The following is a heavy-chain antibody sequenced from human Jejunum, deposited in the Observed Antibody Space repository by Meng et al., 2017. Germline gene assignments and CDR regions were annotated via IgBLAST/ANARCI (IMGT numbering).Heavy chain of an antibody. J-gene: IGHJ4*01. CDR3: AKERSVIPGACGH. V-gene: IGHV3-23*01. D-gene: IGHD3-16*02. Sequence: EVQLLESGGGLVQPGGSLTLSCVGSDFSFSNFAMTWVRQAPGKGLEWVSSLSGSGRSAYYAESVKGRFTISRDDSRNTVYLHMTSLRVEDSALYFCAKERSVIPGACGHWGRGTLVTVSS. CDR1: DFSFSNFA. CDR2: LSGSGRSA.